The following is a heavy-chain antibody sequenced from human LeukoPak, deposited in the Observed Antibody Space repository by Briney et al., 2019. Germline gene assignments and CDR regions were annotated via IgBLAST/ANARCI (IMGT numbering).Heavy chain of an antibody. J-gene: IGHJ3*02. CDR2: IYYSGST. D-gene: IGHD3-16*02. Sequence: PSETLSLTCTVSGGSISSYYWSWIRQPPGKGLEWIGYIYYSGSTKYNPSLKSRVTISVDTSKNQFSLKLSSVTAADTAVYYCARGGSTKGTMITFGGVIAPNAFDIWGQGTMVTVSS. V-gene: IGHV4-59*01. CDR3: ARGGSTKGTMITFGGVIAPNAFDI. CDR1: GGSISSYY.